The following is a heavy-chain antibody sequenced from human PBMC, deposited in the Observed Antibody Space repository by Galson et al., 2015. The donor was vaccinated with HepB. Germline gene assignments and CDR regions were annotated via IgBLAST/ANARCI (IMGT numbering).Heavy chain of an antibody. CDR2: ISGSGGST. CDR1: GFTFSSYA. Sequence: LSLSCAAPGFTFSSYAMSWVRQAPGKGLEWVSAISGSGGSTYYADSVKGRFTISRDNSKNTLYLQMDSLRAEDTAVYYCAKEWFGELFSDYWGQGTLVTVSS. V-gene: IGHV3-23*01. CDR3: AKEWFGELFSDY. D-gene: IGHD3-10*01. J-gene: IGHJ4*02.